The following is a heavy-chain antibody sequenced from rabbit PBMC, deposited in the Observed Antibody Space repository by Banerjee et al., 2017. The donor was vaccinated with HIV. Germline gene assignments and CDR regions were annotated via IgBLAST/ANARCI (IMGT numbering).Heavy chain of an antibody. D-gene: IGHD1-1*01. CDR3: ARAPYGSSSDYQFNL. CDR2: IYTGSGSTYYASSGST. Sequence: QSLEESGGDLVKPGAALTLTCTASGFSFSISYDMCWVRQAPGKGLEWIGCIYTGSGSTYYASSGSTYYASWAKGRFTISLDNAQNTVSLQMTSLTAADTATYFCARAPYGSSSDYQFNLWGPGTLVTVS. CDR1: GFSFSISYD. V-gene: IGHV1S40*01. J-gene: IGHJ4*01.